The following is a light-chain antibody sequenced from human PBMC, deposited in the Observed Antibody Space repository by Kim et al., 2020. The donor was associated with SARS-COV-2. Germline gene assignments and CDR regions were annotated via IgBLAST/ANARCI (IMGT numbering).Light chain of an antibody. CDR3: QAWDGRHVV. J-gene: IGLJ2*01. CDR2: QDD. CDR1: KWGIEY. V-gene: IGLV3-1*01. Sequence: VSPGQTASITCAGKKWGIEYAWWYQQKPGQSPVMVIFQDDRRPSGIPERFSGSNSGNTATLTISGTQAMDEADYYCQAWDGRHVVFGGGTQLTVL.